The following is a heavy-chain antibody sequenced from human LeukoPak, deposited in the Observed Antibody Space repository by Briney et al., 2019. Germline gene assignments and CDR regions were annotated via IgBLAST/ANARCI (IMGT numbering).Heavy chain of an antibody. CDR1: GGSISSGGYS. CDR3: ARSGTMAGTIIDY. J-gene: IGHJ4*02. CDR2: IYHSGST. V-gene: IGHV4-30-2*02. Sequence: SETLSLTCAVSGGSISSGGYSWSWLRQPPGKGLEWIGYIYHSGSTNYNPSLKSRVTISLDTSKNQFSLKLSSVTAADTAAYYCARSGTMAGTIIDYWGQGTLVTVSS. D-gene: IGHD6-19*01.